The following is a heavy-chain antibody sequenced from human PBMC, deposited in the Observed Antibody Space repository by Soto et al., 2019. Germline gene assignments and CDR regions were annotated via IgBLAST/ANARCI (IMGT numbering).Heavy chain of an antibody. D-gene: IGHD2-15*01. CDR1: GFTFSSYA. CDR2: ISGSGGST. CDR3: AKVRYGGNTPAGWFDP. J-gene: IGHJ5*02. Sequence: GGSLRLSCAASGFTFSSYAMSWVRQAPGKGLEWVSAISGSGGSTYYADSVKGRFTISRDNSKNTLYLQMNSLRAEDTAVYYCAKVRYGGNTPAGWFDPWGQGTLVTVSS. V-gene: IGHV3-23*01.